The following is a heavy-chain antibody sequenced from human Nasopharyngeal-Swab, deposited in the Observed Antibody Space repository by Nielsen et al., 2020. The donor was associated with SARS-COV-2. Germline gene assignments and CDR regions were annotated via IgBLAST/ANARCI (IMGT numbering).Heavy chain of an antibody. CDR2: SYYSGST. D-gene: IGHD2-2*01. CDR3: AGWGVDCSSTDCKDAFDI. Sequence: SETLSLTCTVSGGSMSSYYWNWIRQPPGKGLEWVGYSYYSGSTNYNPSLKSRVTISVDTSKNQLSLKLSSVTAADTAVYYCAGWGVDCSSTDCKDAFDIWGQGTMVTVSS. J-gene: IGHJ3*02. V-gene: IGHV4-59*08. CDR1: GGSMSSYY.